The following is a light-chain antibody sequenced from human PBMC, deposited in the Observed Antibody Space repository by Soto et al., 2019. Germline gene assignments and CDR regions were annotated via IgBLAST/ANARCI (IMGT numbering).Light chain of an antibody. J-gene: IGKJ1*01. CDR1: QSVSSY. CDR3: QQRSNWPPWT. V-gene: IGKV3-11*01. Sequence: EIVLTQSPATLSLSPGERVTLSCRASQSVSSYLAWYQQKPGEAPRLLIYDASNRATGIPARFSGSGSGTDVTPIISSLEREDFPVYYCQQRSNWPPWTFGQGTKLEIK. CDR2: DAS.